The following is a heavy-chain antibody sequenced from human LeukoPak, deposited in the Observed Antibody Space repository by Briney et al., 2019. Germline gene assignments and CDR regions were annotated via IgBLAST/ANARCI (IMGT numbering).Heavy chain of an antibody. V-gene: IGHV1-46*01. CDR1: GYTFTRYY. D-gene: IGHD4-23*01. CDR2: INPSGGST. CDR3: ARDLYGGNSEVDY. J-gene: IGHJ4*02. Sequence: GASVKVSCKASGYTFTRYYMHWVRQAPGQGLEWMGIINPSGGSTRYAQKFQGRVTMTRDTSTNTVYMELSSLSSEDTAVYYCARDLYGGNSEVDYWGQGTLVTVSS.